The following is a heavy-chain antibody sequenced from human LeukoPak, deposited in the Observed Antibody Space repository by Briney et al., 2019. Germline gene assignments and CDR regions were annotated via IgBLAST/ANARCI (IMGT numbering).Heavy chain of an antibody. CDR1: GYSFTSYW. V-gene: IGHV5-51*01. CDR3: ARYSGSSPYYYYYMDV. CDR2: IYPGDSDT. D-gene: IGHD1-26*01. J-gene: IGHJ6*03. Sequence: GESLKIYCKGSGYSFTSYWIGWVRQMPGKGLEWMGIIYPGDSDTRYSPSFQGQVTISADKSISTAYLQWSSLKASDTAMYYCARYSGSSPYYYYYMDVWGKGTTVTVSS.